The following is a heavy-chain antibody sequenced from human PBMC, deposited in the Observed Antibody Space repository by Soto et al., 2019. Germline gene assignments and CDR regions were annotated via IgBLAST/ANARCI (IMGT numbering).Heavy chain of an antibody. CDR3: ARDEYSGYGGFDP. CDR1: GGSIRSSSHY. V-gene: IGHV4-39*01. CDR2: IYYSGTT. J-gene: IGHJ5*02. Sequence: SQTLSLPCTVSGGSIRSSSHYGGWIRQSPGKGLEWIGSIYYSGTTFYNPSLKSRVTISIDTSKNQFSLKMSSVTAADTAVYYCARDEYSGYGGFDPWGQGTLVTVSS. D-gene: IGHD5-12*01.